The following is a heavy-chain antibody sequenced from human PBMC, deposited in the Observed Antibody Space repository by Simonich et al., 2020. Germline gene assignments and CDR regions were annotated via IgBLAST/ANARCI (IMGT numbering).Heavy chain of an antibody. V-gene: IGHV3-7*01. D-gene: IGHD3-10*01. CDR1: GFTFSSYW. Sequence: EVQLVESGGGLVQPGGSLRLSCAASGFTFSSYWMSWVRQAQGKGLEWVANIKQDESGKDYVDSVKGRFTISRDNAKNSLYLQMNSLRAEDTAVYYCAREREVYGSGSYYNYWGQGTLVTVSS. CDR2: IKQDESGK. CDR3: AREREVYGSGSYYNY. J-gene: IGHJ4*02.